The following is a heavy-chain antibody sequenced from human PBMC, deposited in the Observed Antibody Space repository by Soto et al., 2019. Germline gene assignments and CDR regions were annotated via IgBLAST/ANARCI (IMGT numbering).Heavy chain of an antibody. J-gene: IGHJ3*02. CDR2: IKSKTDGGTT. Sequence: EVQLVESGGGLVKPGGSLRLSCAASGFTFSNAWMNWVRQAPGKGLEWVGRIKSKTDGGTTDYAAPVKGRFTISRDDSKNTLYLQMNSLKTEDTAVYCCTTVREVYGDYDVGAFDIWGQGTMVTVSS. D-gene: IGHD4-17*01. CDR1: GFTFSNAW. CDR3: TTVREVYGDYDVGAFDI. V-gene: IGHV3-15*07.